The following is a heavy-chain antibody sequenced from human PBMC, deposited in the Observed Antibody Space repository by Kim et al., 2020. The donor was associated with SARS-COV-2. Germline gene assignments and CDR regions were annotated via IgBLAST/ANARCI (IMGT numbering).Heavy chain of an antibody. CDR1: GFTFSSYG. J-gene: IGHJ4*02. CDR3: AKDSSSWYMDFDY. V-gene: IGHV3-30*18. Sequence: GGSLRLSCAASGFTFSSYGMHWVRQAPGKGLEWVAVISYDGSNKYYADSVKGRFTISRDNSKNTLYLQMNSLRAEDTAVYYCAKDSSSWYMDFDYWGQGTLVTVSS. D-gene: IGHD6-13*01. CDR2: ISYDGSNK.